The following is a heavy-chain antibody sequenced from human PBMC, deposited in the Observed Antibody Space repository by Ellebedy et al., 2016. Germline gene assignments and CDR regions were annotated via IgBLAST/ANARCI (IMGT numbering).Heavy chain of an antibody. D-gene: IGHD1-26*01. CDR2: ISWDGGST. V-gene: IGHV3-43*02. CDR3: AKDSIFSGSYWGHFDY. Sequence: GESLKISXAASGFTFSSYAMSWVRQAPGKGLEWVSLISWDGGSTYYADSVKGRFTISRDNSKNSLYLQMNSLRTEDTALYYCAKDSIFSGSYWGHFDYWGQGTLVTVSS. CDR1: GFTFSSYA. J-gene: IGHJ4*02.